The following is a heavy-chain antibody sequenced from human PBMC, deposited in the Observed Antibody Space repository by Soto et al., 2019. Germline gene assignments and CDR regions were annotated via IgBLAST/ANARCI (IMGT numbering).Heavy chain of an antibody. J-gene: IGHJ6*02. CDR2: ISYDGSNK. CDR1: GFTFRSYG. CDR3: AKDVDRVVTAYGMDV. Sequence: GGSLRLSCAASGFTFRSYGMHWVRQAPCKGLEWVAVISYDGSNKYYADSVKGRFTISRDNSKNTLYLQMNSLRAEDTAVYYCAKDVDRVVTAYGMDVWGQGTTV. V-gene: IGHV3-30*18. D-gene: IGHD2-21*02.